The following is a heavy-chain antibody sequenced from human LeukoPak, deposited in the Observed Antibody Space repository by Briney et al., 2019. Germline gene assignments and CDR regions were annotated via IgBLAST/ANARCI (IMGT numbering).Heavy chain of an antibody. CDR3: ATTPRFIVVVPAARDYYIDV. Sequence: ASVKVSCKVSGYTFTDYYMHWVQQAPGKGLEWMGLVDPEDGETIYAEKFQGRVTITADTSTDTAYMELSSLRSEDTAVYYCATTPRFIVVVPAARDYYIDVWGKGTTVTVSS. CDR1: GYTFTDYY. CDR2: VDPEDGET. J-gene: IGHJ6*03. D-gene: IGHD2-2*01. V-gene: IGHV1-69-2*01.